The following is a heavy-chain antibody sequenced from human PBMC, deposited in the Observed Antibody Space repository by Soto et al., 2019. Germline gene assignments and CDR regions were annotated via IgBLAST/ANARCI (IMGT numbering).Heavy chain of an antibody. V-gene: IGHV5-51*01. CDR3: ARSRRGAYSSGWYSLSGYYNYGIDV. J-gene: IGHJ6*02. D-gene: IGHD6-19*01. CDR1: GYSFTNYW. CDR2: IYPGDSDT. Sequence: GESLKISCKGFGYSFTNYWIGWVRQMPGKGLEWMGIIYPGDSDTKYSPSLQGQVTISADTSISTAYLQWTSLKASDTAMYYCARSRRGAYSSGWYSLSGYYNYGIDVWGQGTKVTVSS.